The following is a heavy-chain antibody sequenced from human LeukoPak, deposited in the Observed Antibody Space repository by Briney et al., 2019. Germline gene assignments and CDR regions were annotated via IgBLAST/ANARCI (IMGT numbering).Heavy chain of an antibody. J-gene: IGHJ2*01. V-gene: IGHV4-30-2*01. Sequence: SQTLSLTCAVSGGSISSGGYSWSWIRQPPGKGLEWIGYIYHSGSTHYNPSLTSRVTISVDTSKNQFSLKLSSVTAADTAVYYCARTGYYGSGSYYNQGYFDVWGRGTLVTVSS. CDR1: GGSISSGGYS. CDR3: ARTGYYGSGSYYNQGYFDV. D-gene: IGHD3-10*01. CDR2: IYHSGST.